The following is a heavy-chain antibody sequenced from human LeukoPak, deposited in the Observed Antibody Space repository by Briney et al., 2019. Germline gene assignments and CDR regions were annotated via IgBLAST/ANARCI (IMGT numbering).Heavy chain of an antibody. CDR2: INHGGNT. J-gene: IGHJ5*02. CDR1: GASFTGDY. Sequence: SETLSLTCAVHGASFTGDYWSWIRQPPGKGLEWIGEINHGGNTNYNPSFKGRVTISVDTSKNQFSLNLNSVTAADTAVYYCARRDPRITMIRGVIRGWFDPWGQGTLVIVSS. D-gene: IGHD3-10*01. V-gene: IGHV4-34*01. CDR3: ARRDPRITMIRGVIRGWFDP.